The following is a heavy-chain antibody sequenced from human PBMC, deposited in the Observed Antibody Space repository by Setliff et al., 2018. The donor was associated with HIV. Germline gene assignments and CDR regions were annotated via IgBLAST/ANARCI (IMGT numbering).Heavy chain of an antibody. V-gene: IGHV3-48*04. Sequence: GGSLRLSCAASGFTFSGYSMNWVRKAPGKGLEWVSDISSSGSTIYYADSVKGRFTISRDNAKNSLYLQMNSLRAEDTAVYYCARAFSGYYFDYWGQGTLVTVSS. CDR3: ARAFSGYYFDY. CDR2: ISSSGSTI. D-gene: IGHD3-3*01. CDR1: GFTFSGYS. J-gene: IGHJ4*02.